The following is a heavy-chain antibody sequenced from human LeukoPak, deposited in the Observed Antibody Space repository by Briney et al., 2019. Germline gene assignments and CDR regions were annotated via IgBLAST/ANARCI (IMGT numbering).Heavy chain of an antibody. CDR1: GYTFTNYG. V-gene: IGHV1-18*04. CDR2: ISTYNDNK. Sequence: ASVKVSCKASGYTFTNYGISWVRQAPGQGPEWMGWISTYNDNKKYAEKLQGRVTMTTDTSTSTAYMELRSLRSDDTAVYYCARLIAAAGTEVGLYYYYYYMDVWGKGTTVTVSS. J-gene: IGHJ6*03. CDR3: ARLIAAAGTEVGLYYYYYYMDV. D-gene: IGHD6-13*01.